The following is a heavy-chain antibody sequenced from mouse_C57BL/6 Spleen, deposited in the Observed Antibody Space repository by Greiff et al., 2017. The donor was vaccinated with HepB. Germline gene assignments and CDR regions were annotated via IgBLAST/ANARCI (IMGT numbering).Heavy chain of an antibody. D-gene: IGHD1-1*01. Sequence: EVQLQQSGPELVKPGASVKISCKASGYTFTNYYMNWVKQRHGKSLEWIGDINPNNGGTNYNQKFKSKATLTVDKSSSTAYMELRSLTSEDSAVYYCAREDDGGGYVEVWGKGTTVTVSS. CDR3: AREDDGGGYVEV. CDR2: INPNNGGT. J-gene: IGHJ1*03. V-gene: IGHV1-26*01. CDR1: GYTFTNYY.